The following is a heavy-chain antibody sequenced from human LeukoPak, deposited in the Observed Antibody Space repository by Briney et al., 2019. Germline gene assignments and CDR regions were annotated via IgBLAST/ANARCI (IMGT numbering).Heavy chain of an antibody. V-gene: IGHV3-53*01. Sequence: GGSLRLSCVASGFTVRSNYMNWVRQAPGKGLEWVSVIYSGGNSYYADSVKGRFTISRDNSKNTLYLQMNSLRAEDTAVYYCARDGISLSYFYGMDVWGQGTTVTVSS. J-gene: IGHJ6*02. CDR1: GFTVRSNY. CDR2: IYSGGNS. CDR3: ARDGISLSYFYGMDV. D-gene: IGHD2/OR15-2a*01.